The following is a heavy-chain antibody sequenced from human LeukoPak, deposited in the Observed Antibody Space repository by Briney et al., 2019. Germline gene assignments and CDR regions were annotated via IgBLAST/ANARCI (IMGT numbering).Heavy chain of an antibody. CDR2: IYTSGST. Sequence: TSETLSLTCTVSGGSISSGSYYWSWIRQPAGKGLEWIGRIYTSGSTNYNPSLKSRVTISVDTSKNQFSLKLSSVTAADTAVYYCARGEISGYLPSYWFDPWGQGTLVTVSS. CDR3: ARGEISGYLPSYWFDP. CDR1: GGSISSGSYY. V-gene: IGHV4-61*02. J-gene: IGHJ5*02. D-gene: IGHD3-22*01.